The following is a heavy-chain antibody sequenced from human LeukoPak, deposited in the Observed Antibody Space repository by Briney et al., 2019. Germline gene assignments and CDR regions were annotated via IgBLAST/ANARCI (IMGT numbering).Heavy chain of an antibody. J-gene: IGHJ4*02. Sequence: SETLSLTCTVSGGSISSYYWSWIRQPAGKGLEWIGRIYTSGTTHYNPSLKSRVTMSVDTSKNQFSLKLSSVTAADTAVYYCARCGYDFSNVHRILFDYWGQGTLVTVSS. CDR1: GGSISSYY. CDR2: IYTSGTT. V-gene: IGHV4-4*07. CDR3: ARCGYDFSNVHRILFDY. D-gene: IGHD5-12*01.